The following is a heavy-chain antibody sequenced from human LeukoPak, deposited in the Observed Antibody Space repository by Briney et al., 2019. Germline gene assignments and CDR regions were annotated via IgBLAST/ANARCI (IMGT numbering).Heavy chain of an antibody. CDR1: GYTFTSYS. D-gene: IGHD2-15*01. CDR2: MSAHIGNT. J-gene: IGHJ4*02. Sequence: ASVKVSCKASGYTFTSYSITWVRQAPGQGLEWMGWMSAHIGNTSYAQNLQGRVTMTTEASPRTAYKELRSLRSDDTAVSYCVRSGGTTWLANFDYGGKGTLVTVPS. V-gene: IGHV1-18*01. CDR3: VRSGGTTWLANFDY.